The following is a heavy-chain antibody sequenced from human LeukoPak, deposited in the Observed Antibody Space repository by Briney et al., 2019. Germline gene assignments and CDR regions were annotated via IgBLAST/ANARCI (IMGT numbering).Heavy chain of an antibody. CDR3: ARGFVFEESPSLPDANWFDP. V-gene: IGHV1-18*01. Sequence: ASVKVSCKASGYTFTSYGISWVRQAPGQGLEWMGWISAYNGNTNYAQKLQGRVTMTTDTSTSTAYMELRSLRSDDTAVYYCARGFVFEESPSLPDANWFDPWGQGTLVTVSS. CDR2: ISAYNGNT. CDR1: GYTFTSYG. D-gene: IGHD6-6*01. J-gene: IGHJ5*02.